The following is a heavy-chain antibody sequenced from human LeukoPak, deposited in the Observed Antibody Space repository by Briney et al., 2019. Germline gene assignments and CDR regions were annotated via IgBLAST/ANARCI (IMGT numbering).Heavy chain of an antibody. CDR2: IYHSGST. D-gene: IGHD5-12*01. CDR3: ARDGGGYDGGFDY. CDR1: GGSISSSNW. Sequence: SETLSLTCAVSGGSISSSNWWSWVRPPPGKGLEWIGEIYHSGSTNYNPSLKSRVTISVDKSKNQFSLKLSSVTAADTAVYYCARDGGGYDGGFDYWGQGTLVTVSS. J-gene: IGHJ4*02. V-gene: IGHV4-4*02.